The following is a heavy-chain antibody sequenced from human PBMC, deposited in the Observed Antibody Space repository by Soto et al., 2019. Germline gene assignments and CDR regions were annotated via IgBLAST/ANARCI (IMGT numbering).Heavy chain of an antibody. D-gene: IGHD4-4*01. CDR1: GGPFSSYG. V-gene: IGHV1-69*01. CDR2: IIPLFGTP. Sequence: QVLLMQSGAEVKKPGSSVKVSCTSSGGPFSSYGISWVRQVPGQVLEWLGGIIPLFGTPSYARKFQDRLTISTDESTTTAYMELSSLTSEDTAMYFCARDETVQRANFDFWGQGTLGTVCS. CDR3: ARDETVQRANFDF. J-gene: IGHJ4*02.